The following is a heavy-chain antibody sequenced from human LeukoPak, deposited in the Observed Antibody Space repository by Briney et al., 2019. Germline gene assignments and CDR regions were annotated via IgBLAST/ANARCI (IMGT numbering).Heavy chain of an antibody. CDR2: IYTSGST. J-gene: IGHJ6*03. Sequence: PSETLSLTCTVSGYSISSGYYWGWIRQPPGKGLEWIGSIYTSGSTNYNPSLKSRVTISVDTSKNQFSLKLSSVTAADTAVYYCARVVGGYYYYYMDVWGKGTTVTISS. V-gene: IGHV4-38-2*02. D-gene: IGHD3-10*01. CDR1: GYSISSGYY. CDR3: ARVVGGYYYYYMDV.